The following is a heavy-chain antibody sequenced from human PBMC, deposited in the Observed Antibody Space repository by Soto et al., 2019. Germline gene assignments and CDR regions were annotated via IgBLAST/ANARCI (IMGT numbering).Heavy chain of an antibody. V-gene: IGHV1-69*13. CDR1: GGTFSSYA. Sequence: ASVKVSCKASGGTFSSYAISWVRQAPGQGLEWMGGIIPIFGTANYAQKFQGRVTITADESTSTAYMELSSLRSEDTAVYYCARGVRYYDSSGYSLDYWGQGTLVTVSS. CDR2: IIPIFGTA. CDR3: ARGVRYYDSSGYSLDY. D-gene: IGHD3-22*01. J-gene: IGHJ4*02.